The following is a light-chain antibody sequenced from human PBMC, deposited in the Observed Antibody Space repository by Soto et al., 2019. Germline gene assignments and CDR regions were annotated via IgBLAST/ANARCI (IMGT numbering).Light chain of an antibody. Sequence: QSVLTQPPSVSAAPGQKVTISCSGSSSNIGKYHVSWYHQVPGTAPKLLIHDTSERPSGIPDRFSGSKSGTSATLGITGLQTGDEADYYCGTWDSSRSAEVFGGGTKLTVL. CDR2: DTS. CDR3: GTWDSSRSAEV. CDR1: SSNIGKYH. J-gene: IGLJ3*02. V-gene: IGLV1-51*01.